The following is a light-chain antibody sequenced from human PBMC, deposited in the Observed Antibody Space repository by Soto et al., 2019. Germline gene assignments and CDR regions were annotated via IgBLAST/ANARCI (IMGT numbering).Light chain of an antibody. J-gene: IGKJ5*01. Sequence: EIGLTQSPGTLSLSPGERATLSCRASHSVSSSYLAWYQQKPGQAPRLLIYGASSRATGIPDRFSGSGSGTDFTLTISSLEPEDFAVYYCQQYGSSPPITFGQGTRLEIK. V-gene: IGKV3-20*01. CDR1: HSVSSSY. CDR2: GAS. CDR3: QQYGSSPPIT.